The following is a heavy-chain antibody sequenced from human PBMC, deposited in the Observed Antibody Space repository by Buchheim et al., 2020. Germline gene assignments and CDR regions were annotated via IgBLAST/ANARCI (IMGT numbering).Heavy chain of an antibody. V-gene: IGHV3-33*01. Sequence: QVQLVESGGGVVQPGRSLRLSCAASGFTFSSYGMHWVRQAPGKGLEWVAVIWYDGSNKYYADSVKGRFTISRDNSKNTLYLQMNSLRAEDTAVYYCASEVVPAARSLYYYYGMDVWGQGTT. J-gene: IGHJ6*02. CDR1: GFTFSSYG. D-gene: IGHD2-2*01. CDR3: ASEVVPAARSLYYYYGMDV. CDR2: IWYDGSNK.